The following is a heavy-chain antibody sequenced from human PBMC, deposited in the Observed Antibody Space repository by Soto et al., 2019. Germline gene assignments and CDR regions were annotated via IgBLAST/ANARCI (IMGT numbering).Heavy chain of an antibody. D-gene: IGHD1-26*01. CDR1: GGSISSYY. J-gene: IGHJ4*02. CDR3: AGTLVGASSYFDY. CDR2: IYYTGST. V-gene: IGHV4-59*01. Sequence: SETLSLTCTASGGSISSYYWSWIRQPPGKGLEWIGYIYYTGSTNYNPSLKSRVTISVDTSKNQFSLNLISVTAADTAVYYCAGTLVGASSYFDYWGQGTQVTVSS.